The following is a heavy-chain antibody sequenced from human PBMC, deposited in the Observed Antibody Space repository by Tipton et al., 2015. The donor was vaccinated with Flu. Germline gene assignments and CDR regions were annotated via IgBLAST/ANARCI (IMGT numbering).Heavy chain of an antibody. CDR3: ARSKYPPQGGVVDDY. D-gene: IGHD3-3*01. V-gene: IGHV4-61*02. CDR2: IYTSGST. CDR1: GGSISSGSYY. Sequence: TLSLTCTVSGGSISSGSYYWSWIRQPAGKGLEWIGRIYTSGSTNYNPSLKSRVTISVDTSKNQFSLKLSSVTAADTAVYYCARSKYPPQGGVVDDYWGQGTLLTVSS. J-gene: IGHJ4*02.